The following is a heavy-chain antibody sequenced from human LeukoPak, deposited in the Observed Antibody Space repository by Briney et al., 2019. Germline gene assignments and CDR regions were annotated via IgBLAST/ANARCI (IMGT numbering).Heavy chain of an antibody. CDR1: GYTFTTYY. D-gene: IGHD3-10*01. CDR2: INPRSGGT. J-gene: IGHJ4*02. Sequence: GASVKVSCKASGYTFTTYYMHWVRQAPGQGLEWMGIINPRSGGTSYAQKFQGRVTMTRDTSTRTVYMDLSSLRSEDTAVYYCARSDDSHGSDYWDQGTLVTVSS. CDR3: ARSDDSHGSDY. V-gene: IGHV1-46*01.